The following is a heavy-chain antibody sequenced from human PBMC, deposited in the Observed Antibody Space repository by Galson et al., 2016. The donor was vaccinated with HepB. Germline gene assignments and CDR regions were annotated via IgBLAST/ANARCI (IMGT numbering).Heavy chain of an antibody. CDR3: ARDSPFGSGGEEHYYGTDV. D-gene: IGHD3-10*01. CDR2: IIPVFGTT. CDR1: VGTFTSYA. J-gene: IGHJ6*02. Sequence: SVKVSCKASVGTFTSYAFSWVRQAPGQGLEWMGDIIPVFGTTHYAHKFHGRLTITADASTNTAYMELSGLTSDDTAVYYCARDSPFGSGGEEHYYGTDVWGQGTTVTVSS. V-gene: IGHV1-69*13.